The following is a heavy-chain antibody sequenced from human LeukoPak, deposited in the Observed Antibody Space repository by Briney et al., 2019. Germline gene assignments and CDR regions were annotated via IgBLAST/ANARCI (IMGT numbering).Heavy chain of an antibody. D-gene: IGHD6-6*01. CDR3: ARQNSSSYPPYFDY. V-gene: IGHV3-30-3*01. Sequence: GGSLRLSCAASGFTFSSYAMHWVRQAPGKGLEWVAVISYDGSNKYYADSVKGRFTISRDNSKNTLYLQMNSLRAEDTAVYYCARQNSSSYPPYFDYWGQGTLVTVSS. J-gene: IGHJ4*02. CDR2: ISYDGSNK. CDR1: GFTFSSYA.